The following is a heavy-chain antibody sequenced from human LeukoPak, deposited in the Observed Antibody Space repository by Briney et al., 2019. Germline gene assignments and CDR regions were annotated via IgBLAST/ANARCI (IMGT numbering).Heavy chain of an antibody. Sequence: ASVKDSCKASGYSFITYGISWVRQAPGQGLEWMGWISAYNRSTDYAQNLQGRVTMTTDTSTSTAYMEMRSLRSDDTAVYYCARPYDSSGYYNYYFDNWGQGTLVTVSS. CDR3: ARPYDSSGYYNYYFDN. V-gene: IGHV1-18*01. CDR1: GYSFITYG. D-gene: IGHD3-22*01. J-gene: IGHJ4*02. CDR2: ISAYNRST.